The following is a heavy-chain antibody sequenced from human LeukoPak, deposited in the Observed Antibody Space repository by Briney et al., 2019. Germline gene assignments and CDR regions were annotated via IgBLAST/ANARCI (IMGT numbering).Heavy chain of an antibody. CDR1: GGSISSSSYY. D-gene: IGHD2-2*01. J-gene: IGHJ5*02. V-gene: IGHV4-39*01. Sequence: SETLSLTCTVSGGSISSSSYYWGWIRQPPGKGLEWIGSIYYSGSTYYNPSLKSRVTISVDTSKNQFSLKLSSVTAADTAVYYCARAGCSSTSCEDTHYNWSDPWGQGTLVTVSS. CDR2: IYYSGST. CDR3: ARAGCSSTSCEDTHYNWSDP.